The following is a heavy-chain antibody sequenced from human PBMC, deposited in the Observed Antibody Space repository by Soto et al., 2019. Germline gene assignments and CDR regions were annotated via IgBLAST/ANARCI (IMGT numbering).Heavy chain of an antibody. V-gene: IGHV1-69*13. J-gene: IGHJ4*02. Sequence: SVKVSCKASGGTFSSYAISWVRQAPGQGLEWMGGIIPIFGTANYAQKFQGRVTITADESTSTAYMELSSLRSEDTAVYYCARGPVGATTHHDYWGQGTLVTVPQ. CDR1: GGTFSSYA. CDR2: IIPIFGTA. CDR3: ARGPVGATTHHDY. D-gene: IGHD1-26*01.